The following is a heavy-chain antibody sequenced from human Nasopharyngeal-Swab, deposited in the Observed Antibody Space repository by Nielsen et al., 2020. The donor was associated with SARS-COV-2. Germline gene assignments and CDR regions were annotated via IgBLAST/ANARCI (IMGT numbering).Heavy chain of an antibody. CDR2: INHSGST. D-gene: IGHD4-11*01. CDR3: ASVDYSNWCFDY. CDR1: GGSISSGDYY. J-gene: IGHJ4*02. V-gene: IGHV4-39*07. Sequence: ESLKISCTVSGGSISSGDYYWSWIRQPPGKGLEWIGEINHSGSTNYNPSLKSRVTISVDTSKNQFSLKLSSVTAADTAVYYCASVDYSNWCFDYWGQGTLVTVSS.